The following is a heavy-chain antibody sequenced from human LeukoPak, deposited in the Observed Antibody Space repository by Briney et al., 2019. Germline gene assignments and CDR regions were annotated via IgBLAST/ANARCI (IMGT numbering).Heavy chain of an antibody. CDR3: VRWPEGP. CDR2: ITWKREVV. V-gene: IGHV3-9*01. J-gene: IGHJ5*02. CDR1: GFTFEDYA. D-gene: IGHD2-15*01. Sequence: GGSLRLSCAPSGFTFEDYAMHGVRQGPGRGLEWVSGITWKREVVRYVDSVKGRFGISRDSDTKSLYLEMNHLRVEDTGIYYCVRWPEGPWGQGIRVTVSS.